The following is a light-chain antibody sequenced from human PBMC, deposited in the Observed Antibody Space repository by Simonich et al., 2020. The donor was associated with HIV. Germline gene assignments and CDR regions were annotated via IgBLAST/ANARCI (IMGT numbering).Light chain of an antibody. V-gene: IGLV2-23*01. CDR1: SSDVGNYNL. CDR3: CSYAGSNIYMV. J-gene: IGLJ2*01. Sequence: QSALTQPASVSGSPGQSITISCTGTSSDVGNYNLVSWYQHHPGKAPKRMIYEGSKRPAGVSNRFSGSKSANTASLTISGLQAEDEADYYCCSYAGSNIYMVFGGGTKLTVL. CDR2: EGS.